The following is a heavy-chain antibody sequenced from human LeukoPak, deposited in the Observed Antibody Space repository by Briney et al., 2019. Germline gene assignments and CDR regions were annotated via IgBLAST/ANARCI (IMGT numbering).Heavy chain of an antibody. J-gene: IGHJ4*02. D-gene: IGHD3-9*01. CDR1: GGSFSGYY. CDR3: ARGRKYISGYRVTELGSGYSDY. CDR2: INHSGST. V-gene: IGHV4-34*01. Sequence: ASETLSLTCAVYGGSFSGYYWSWIRQPPGKGLEWIGEINHSGSTNYNPSLKSRVTISVDTSKNQFSLKLSSVTAADTAVYYCARGRKYISGYRVTELGSGYSDYWGQGTLVTVSS.